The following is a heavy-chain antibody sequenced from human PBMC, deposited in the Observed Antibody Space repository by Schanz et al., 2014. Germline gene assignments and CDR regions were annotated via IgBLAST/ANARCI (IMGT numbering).Heavy chain of an antibody. D-gene: IGHD6-13*01. Sequence: EVQLVESGGGLIQPGGSLRLSCAVSGFTVSSNYMSWVRQAPGKGLEWVSTVYMSAASTRYADSVKGRFIISRDNAKNSVFLQMNGLRDEDTAVYYCATETYSSSWCFDYWGQGTLVTVSS. CDR3: ATETYSSSWCFDY. CDR2: VYMSAAST. CDR1: GFTVSSNY. J-gene: IGHJ4*02. V-gene: IGHV3-53*01.